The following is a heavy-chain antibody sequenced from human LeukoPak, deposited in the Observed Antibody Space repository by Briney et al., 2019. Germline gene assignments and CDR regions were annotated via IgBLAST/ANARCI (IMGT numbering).Heavy chain of an antibody. CDR3: ARLSAPMDWFDP. CDR1: GFTFNDYG. V-gene: IGHV3-20*04. J-gene: IGHJ5*02. CDR2: INWNGGSR. D-gene: IGHD5-24*01. Sequence: GGSLRLSCAASGFTFNDYGMSWVRHAPGKGLEWVSGINWNGGSRGYADSVKGRFTISRDNAKNSLYLQMNSLRAEDTAVYYCARLSAPMDWFDPWGQGTLVTVSS.